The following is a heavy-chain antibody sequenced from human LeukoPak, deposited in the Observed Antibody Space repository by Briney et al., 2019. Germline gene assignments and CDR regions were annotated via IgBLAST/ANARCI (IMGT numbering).Heavy chain of an antibody. CDR3: ARDRRGDYDILTGNDGFDP. D-gene: IGHD3-9*01. CDR1: GGSISSYY. J-gene: IGHJ5*02. V-gene: IGHV4-59*01. Sequence: SETLSLTCTVSGGSISSYYWSWIRQPPGKGLEWFGYIYYSGSTNYNPSLKSRVTISVDTSKNQFSLKLSSVTAADTAVYYCARDRRGDYDILTGNDGFDPWGRGTLVTVSS. CDR2: IYYSGST.